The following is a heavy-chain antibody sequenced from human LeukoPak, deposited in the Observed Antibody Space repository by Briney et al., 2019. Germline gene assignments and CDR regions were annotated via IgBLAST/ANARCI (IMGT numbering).Heavy chain of an antibody. J-gene: IGHJ3*02. Sequence: GASVKVSCKASGYTFTGYYMHWVRQAPGQGLEWMGIINPSGGSTSYAQKFQGRVTMTRDMSTSTVYMELSSLRSEDTAVYYCARVKDYDSTLADAFDIWGQGTMVTVSS. D-gene: IGHD3-22*01. V-gene: IGHV1-46*01. CDR3: ARVKDYDSTLADAFDI. CDR2: INPSGGST. CDR1: GYTFTGYY.